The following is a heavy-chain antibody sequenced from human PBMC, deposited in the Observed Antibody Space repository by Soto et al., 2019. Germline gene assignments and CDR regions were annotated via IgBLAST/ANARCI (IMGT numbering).Heavy chain of an antibody. CDR2: MNPNSGNT. CDR3: ARGARGDVAVPDV. J-gene: IGHJ6*04. V-gene: IGHV1-8*01. Sequence: GASVKASWKACRYTFTSNDINWARHATGQGLEWMGWMNPNSGNTGYAQKFQGRVTMTRNTSISTAYMELSSLRSEDTAVYYCARGARGDVAVPDVWGKGTTVTVSS. D-gene: IGHD3-10*01. CDR1: RYTFTSND.